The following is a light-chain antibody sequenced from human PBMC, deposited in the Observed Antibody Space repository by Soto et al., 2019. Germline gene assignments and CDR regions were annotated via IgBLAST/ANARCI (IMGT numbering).Light chain of an antibody. CDR1: SRDIGGYDF. J-gene: IGLJ1*01. CDR3: SSFSNSDTPYV. Sequence: QSALAQPASVSGSPGQSITISCAGSSRDIGGYDFVSWYQQHPGEVPKLIIFDVSDRPSGVYDSFSGSKSGDTASLTISGLQVEDEADYYCSSFSNSDTPYVFGTGTKLTVL. CDR2: DVS. V-gene: IGLV2-14*03.